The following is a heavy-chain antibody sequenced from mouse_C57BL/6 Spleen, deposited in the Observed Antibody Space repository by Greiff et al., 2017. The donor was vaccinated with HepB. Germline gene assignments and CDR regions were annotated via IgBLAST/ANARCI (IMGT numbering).Heavy chain of an antibody. CDR1: GYSITSGYY. D-gene: IGHD2-4*01. CDR3: ASHYDYDLYYYAMDY. V-gene: IGHV3-6*01. CDR2: ISYDGSN. J-gene: IGHJ4*01. Sequence: VQLQQSGPGLVKPSQSLSLTCSVTGYSITSGYYWNWIRQFPGNKLEWMGYISYDGSNNYNPSLKNRISITRDTSKNQFFLKLNSVTTEDTATYYCASHYDYDLYYYAMDYWGQGTSVTVSS.